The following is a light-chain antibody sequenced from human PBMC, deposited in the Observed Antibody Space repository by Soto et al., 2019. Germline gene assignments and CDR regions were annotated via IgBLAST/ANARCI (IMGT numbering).Light chain of an antibody. V-gene: IGKV1-39*01. CDR1: QNIIFY. CDR2: GAS. Sequence: DIQMTQSPSSLSASVGDRVTITCRASQNIIFYLNWYQQKIGKAPKLLIYGASNLQTGVPSRFSGSGSGTEFSLSISSLQPGDFGTYYCQHYHGLSSFGPGTKVEMK. CDR3: QHYHGLSS. J-gene: IGKJ3*01.